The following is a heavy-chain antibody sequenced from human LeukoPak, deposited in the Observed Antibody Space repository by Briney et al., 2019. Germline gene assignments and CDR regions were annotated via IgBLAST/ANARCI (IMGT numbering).Heavy chain of an antibody. CDR1: GFTFSSYS. CDR3: ARDREGYQLPQMHHYYYMDV. V-gene: IGHV3-7*01. D-gene: IGHD2-2*01. CDR2: IKQDGSEK. Sequence: RGSLRLSCAASGFTFSSYSMNWVRQAPGKGLEWVANIKQDGSEKYYVDSVKGRFTISRDNAKNSLYLQMNSLRAEDTAVYYCARDREGYQLPQMHHYYYMDVWGKGTTVTISS. J-gene: IGHJ6*03.